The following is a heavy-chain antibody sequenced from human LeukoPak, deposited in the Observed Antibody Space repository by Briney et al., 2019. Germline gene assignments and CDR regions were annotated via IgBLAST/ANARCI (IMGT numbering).Heavy chain of an antibody. CDR3: AKGEGYYYYMDV. Sequence: PGGSLRLSCAASGFTFSSYGMHWVRQAPGKGLEWVAVIWYDGSNKYYADSVKGRFTISRDNSKNTLYLQMNSLRAEDTAVYYCAKGEGYYYYMDVWGKGTTVTVSS. CDR2: IWYDGSNK. CDR1: GFTFSSYG. J-gene: IGHJ6*03. D-gene: IGHD3-16*01. V-gene: IGHV3-33*06.